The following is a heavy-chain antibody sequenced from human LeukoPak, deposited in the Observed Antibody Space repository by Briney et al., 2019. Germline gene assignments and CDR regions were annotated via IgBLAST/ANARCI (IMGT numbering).Heavy chain of an antibody. V-gene: IGHV1-2*02. CDR3: ARDRVAVAGTRLTNWFDP. D-gene: IGHD6-19*01. Sequence: ASVKVSCKASGYTFTDYYMHWVRQAPGQGLEWMGWINPNSGGTNYAQKVQGRVTMTRDTSISTADMDLSRLRSDDTAVYYCARDRVAVAGTRLTNWFDPWGQGTLVTVSS. CDR2: INPNSGGT. CDR1: GYTFTDYY. J-gene: IGHJ5*02.